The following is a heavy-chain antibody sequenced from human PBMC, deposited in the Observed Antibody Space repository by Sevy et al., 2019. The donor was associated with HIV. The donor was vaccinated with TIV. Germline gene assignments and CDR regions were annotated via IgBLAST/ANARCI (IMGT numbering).Heavy chain of an antibody. D-gene: IGHD3-22*01. Sequence: GGSLRLSCAASGFTFSSYGMHWVRQAPGKGLEWVAVIWYDGSNKYYADSVKGRFTISRDNSKNTLYLQMNSLRAEDTAVDYCARDDYYDSSGYSYYFDYWGQGTLVTVSS. CDR1: GFTFSSYG. V-gene: IGHV3-33*01. CDR2: IWYDGSNK. J-gene: IGHJ4*02. CDR3: ARDDYYDSSGYSYYFDY.